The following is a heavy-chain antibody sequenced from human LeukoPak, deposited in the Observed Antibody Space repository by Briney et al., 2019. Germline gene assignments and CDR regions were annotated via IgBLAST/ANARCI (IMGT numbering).Heavy chain of an antibody. J-gene: IGHJ6*02. CDR2: ISAYNGNT. CDR1: GYTFTSYG. CDR3: ARVRTGKYYYDSSGYYYYYYGMDV. D-gene: IGHD3-22*01. V-gene: IGHV1-18*01. Sequence: ASVKVSCKASGYTFTSYGISWVRQAPGQGLEWMGWISAYNGNTNYAQKFQGRVTITADESTSTAYMELSSLRSEDTAVYYCARVRTGKYYYDSSGYYYYYYGMDVWGQGTTVTVSS.